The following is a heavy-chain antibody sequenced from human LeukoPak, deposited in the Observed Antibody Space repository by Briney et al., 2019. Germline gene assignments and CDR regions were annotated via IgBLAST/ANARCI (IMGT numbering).Heavy chain of an antibody. Sequence: PSETLSLTCTVSGGFISSSSDYWGWIRQPPGKGLEWIGDIYYSGRTYYNPSLRSRVSISLDTSMNHFSLTLSSVTAADTAVYYCARRRYYDSTGYFDWGRGSLVIVSS. CDR2: IYYSGRT. J-gene: IGHJ1*01. CDR3: ARRRYYDSTGYFD. D-gene: IGHD3-22*01. V-gene: IGHV4-39*02. CDR1: GGFISSSSDY.